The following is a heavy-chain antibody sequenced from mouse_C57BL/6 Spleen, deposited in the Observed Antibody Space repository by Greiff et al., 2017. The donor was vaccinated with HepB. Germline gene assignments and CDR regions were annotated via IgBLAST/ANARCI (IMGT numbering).Heavy chain of an antibody. CDR3: ARGGLYYGNSDWYFDV. Sequence: QVQLQQPGTELVKPGASVKLSCKASGYTFTSYWMHWVKQRPGQGLEWIGNINPSNGGTNYNEKFKSKATLTVDKSSSPAYMQLSSLTSEDSAVYYCARGGLYYGNSDWYFDVWGTGTTVTVSS. CDR2: INPSNGGT. J-gene: IGHJ1*03. CDR1: GYTFTSYW. D-gene: IGHD2-1*01. V-gene: IGHV1-53*01.